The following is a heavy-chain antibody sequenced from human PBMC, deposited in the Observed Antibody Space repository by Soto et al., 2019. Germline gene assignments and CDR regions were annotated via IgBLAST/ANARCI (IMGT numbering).Heavy chain of an antibody. D-gene: IGHD3-9*01. CDR2: ISSDGDIT. V-gene: IGHV3-64D*06. CDR1: GFTFSEYS. Sequence: LRLSCSASGFTFSEYSMHWVRQAPGKGLQYVSTISSDGDITYYADPVKGRFTISRDNSKNTLYLQMNSLRPEDTAVYYCVKVSTFYDILTGYYSTNFFDPWGQGTLVTV. J-gene: IGHJ5*02. CDR3: VKVSTFYDILTGYYSTNFFDP.